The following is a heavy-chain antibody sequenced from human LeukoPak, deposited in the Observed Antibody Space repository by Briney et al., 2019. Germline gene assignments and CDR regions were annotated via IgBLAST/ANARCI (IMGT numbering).Heavy chain of an antibody. J-gene: IGHJ4*02. D-gene: IGHD3-22*01. CDR3: ARHDGGGYYFDF. CDR1: EFTVSSNY. V-gene: IGHV3-66*02. Sequence: GGSLRLSCAASEFTVSSNYMSWVRQAPGKGLEWVSVIYYGGSTYYADSVKGRFTISRDTSKNTLYLQMNSLRAEDTAVYFCARHDGGGYYFDFWGQGTLVTVSS. CDR2: IYYGGST.